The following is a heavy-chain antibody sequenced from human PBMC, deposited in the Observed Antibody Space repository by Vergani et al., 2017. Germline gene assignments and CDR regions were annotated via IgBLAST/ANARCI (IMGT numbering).Heavy chain of an antibody. CDR3: ARGARIAVAGTEFDY. Sequence: QVQLQESGPGLVKPSQTLSLTCTVSGGSISSGSYYWSWIRQPAGKGLEWIGRIYTSGSTNYNPSLKSRVTISVDTSKNQFSLKLSSVTAADTAVYYCARGARIAVAGTEFDYWGQGTLVTGSS. D-gene: IGHD6-19*01. CDR2: IYTSGST. J-gene: IGHJ4*02. V-gene: IGHV4-61*02. CDR1: GGSISSGSYY.